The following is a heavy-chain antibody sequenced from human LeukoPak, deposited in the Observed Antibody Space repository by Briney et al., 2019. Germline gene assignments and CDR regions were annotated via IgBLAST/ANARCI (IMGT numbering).Heavy chain of an antibody. CDR3: ARDSWELLLSPYYFDY. J-gene: IGHJ4*02. D-gene: IGHD1-26*01. CDR1: GFTFSSYI. Sequence: PGGSLRLSCAASGFTFSSYIMNWVRQAPGKGLEWVSSISSSSSYIYYADSVKGRFTISRDNAKNSLYLQMNSLRAEDTAVYYCARDSWELLLSPYYFDYWGQGTLVPVSS. V-gene: IGHV3-21*01. CDR2: ISSSSSYI.